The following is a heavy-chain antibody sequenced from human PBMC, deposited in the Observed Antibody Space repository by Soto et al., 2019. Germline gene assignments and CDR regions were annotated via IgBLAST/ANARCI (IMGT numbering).Heavy chain of an antibody. CDR2: INHSGST. CDR1: GGSFSGYY. D-gene: IGHD6-13*01. Sequence: QVQLQQWGAGLLKPSETLSLTCAVYGGSFSGYYWSWIRQPPGKGLEWIGEINHSGSTNYNPSLKSRVTILIDTSINQFSLKLSSVTAADTAVYYCARRDSSSWGLPWGQGTLVTVSS. V-gene: IGHV4-34*01. CDR3: ARRDSSSWGLP. J-gene: IGHJ5*02.